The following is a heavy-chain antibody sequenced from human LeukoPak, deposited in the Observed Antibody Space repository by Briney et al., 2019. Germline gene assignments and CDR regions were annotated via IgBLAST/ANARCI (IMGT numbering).Heavy chain of an antibody. CDR3: ARLPGLCSSNFDT. D-gene: IGHD3-10*02. V-gene: IGHV4-39*02. CDR2: IYHRGSR. Sequence: SETLSLTCTVSGDSFTRSTCYWGWVRQTPRKGLEWIATIYHRGSRYYNPSLESRVTMSIDSNRFSLKLRSVTATDSGVYHCARLPGLCSSNFDTWGRGALVIVSS. CDR1: GDSFTRSTCY. J-gene: IGHJ4*02.